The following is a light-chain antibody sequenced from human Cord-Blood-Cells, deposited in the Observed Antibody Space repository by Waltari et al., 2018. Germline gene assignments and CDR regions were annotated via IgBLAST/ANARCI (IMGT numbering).Light chain of an antibody. CDR2: QDS. CDR1: RLGDKY. V-gene: IGLV3-1*01. J-gene: IGLJ2*01. CDR3: QAWDSSTAV. Sequence: SYELTQPPSVSVSPGQTASIPCSGDRLGDKYACWYQQKPGPAPVLVIYQDSKRPSGIPERFSGANSGNTATLTISGTQAMDEADYYCQAWDSSTAVFGGGTKLTVL.